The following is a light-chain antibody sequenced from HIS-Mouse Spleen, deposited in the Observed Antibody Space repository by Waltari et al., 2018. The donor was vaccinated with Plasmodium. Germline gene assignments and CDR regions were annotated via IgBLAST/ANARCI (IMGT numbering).Light chain of an antibody. CDR2: AAS. Sequence: DIQMTQSPSSVSASVGDRVTITCRASQGISSWLAWDQQKPGKAPKLLIYAASRLQSGDPSRFSGSGSGTDFTLTISSLQPEDFATYYCQQANSFPWTFGQGTKVEIK. CDR1: QGISSW. V-gene: IGKV1-12*01. CDR3: QQANSFPWT. J-gene: IGKJ1*01.